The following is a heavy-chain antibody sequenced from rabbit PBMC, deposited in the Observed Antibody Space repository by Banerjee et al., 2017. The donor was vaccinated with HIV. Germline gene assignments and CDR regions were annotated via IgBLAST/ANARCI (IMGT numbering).Heavy chain of an antibody. CDR2: IVAGKGNT. CDR3: VREGSAWGADF. J-gene: IGHJ6*01. CDR1: GFDFSSYW. D-gene: IGHD4-1*01. Sequence: QLKETGGGLVQPGGSLTLSCKASGFDFSSYWMSWVRQAPGKGLERIGIIVAGKGNTYYASWVNGRFTISSDNAQNTLYLQLNSLTAADTATYFCVREGSAWGADFWGQGTLVTVS. V-gene: IGHV1S7*01.